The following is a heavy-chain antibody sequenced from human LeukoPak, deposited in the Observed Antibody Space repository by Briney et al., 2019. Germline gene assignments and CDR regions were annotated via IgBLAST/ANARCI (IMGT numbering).Heavy chain of an antibody. CDR3: ARANEGDIVVVPAAIRNYYFDY. D-gene: IGHD2-2*01. CDR2: ISSSSSTI. Sequence: PGGSLRLSCAASGFTFSSYSMNWVRQAPGKGLEWVSYISSSSSTIYYADSVKGRFIISRDNAKNSLYLQMSSLRAEDTAVYYCARANEGDIVVVPAAIRNYYFDYWGQGTLVTVSS. J-gene: IGHJ4*02. V-gene: IGHV3-48*04. CDR1: GFTFSSYS.